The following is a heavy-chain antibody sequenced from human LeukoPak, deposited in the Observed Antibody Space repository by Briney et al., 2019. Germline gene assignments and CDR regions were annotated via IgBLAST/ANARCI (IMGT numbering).Heavy chain of an antibody. CDR1: GYSPGSVYT. Sequence: SETLSLTCAVSGYSPGSVYTWAGSGKPQGRGWGGFGIFYHSGSTYYNPSLKSRVTISVDTSKNQFSLKLSSVTAADTAVYYCARGLVVVAATRWFDPWGQGTLVTVSS. V-gene: IGHV4-38-2*01. J-gene: IGHJ5*02. CDR2: FYHSGST. D-gene: IGHD2-15*01. CDR3: ARGLVVVAATRWFDP.